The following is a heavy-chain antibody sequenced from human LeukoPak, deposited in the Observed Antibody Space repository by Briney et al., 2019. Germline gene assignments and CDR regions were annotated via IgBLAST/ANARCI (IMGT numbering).Heavy chain of an antibody. Sequence: PPGGSLRLSCAASGFTFSSYSMNWVRQAPGKGLEWVSYISSSSSTIYYADSVKGRFTISRDNAKNSLYLQMNSLRAEDTAVYYCARNYYGSGSYYPNDYWGQGTLVTVSS. V-gene: IGHV3-48*04. CDR3: ARNYYGSGSYYPNDY. D-gene: IGHD3-10*01. CDR1: GFTFSSYS. CDR2: ISSSSSTI. J-gene: IGHJ4*02.